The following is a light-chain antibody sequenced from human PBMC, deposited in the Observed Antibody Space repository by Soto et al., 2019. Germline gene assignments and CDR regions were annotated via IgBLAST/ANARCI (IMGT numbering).Light chain of an antibody. CDR3: QTYDNSLSGLA. J-gene: IGLJ1*01. CDR2: GNS. Sequence: QSVLTQPPSVSGAPGQRVTISCTGSTSNIGARYDVHWYQQLPGTAPKVLIYGNSNRTSGVPDRFSGSKYGTSASLAITGIQAEDEDDYYCQTYDNSLSGLAFGTGSKLTVL. CDR1: TSNIGARYD. V-gene: IGLV1-40*01.